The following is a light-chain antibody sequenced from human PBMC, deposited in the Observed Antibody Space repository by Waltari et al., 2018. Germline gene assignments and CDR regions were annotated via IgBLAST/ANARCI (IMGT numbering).Light chain of an antibody. J-gene: IGKJ1*01. V-gene: IGKV1-12*01. Sequence: EIHMTQSPSSVSASVGDRVSISCLASQDISTSLAWYQQKSGKAPSLLIYHSSTLQSGVPSRFSGGGTGTDFTLTINNLHPEDFATYFCQQGDTSPPTFGPGTKVELK. CDR1: QDISTS. CDR3: QQGDTSPPT. CDR2: HSS.